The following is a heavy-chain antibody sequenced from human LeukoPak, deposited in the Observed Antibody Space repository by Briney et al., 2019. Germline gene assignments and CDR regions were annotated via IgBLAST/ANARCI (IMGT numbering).Heavy chain of an antibody. CDR1: AFTFSSYS. CDR2: ISSTSFYI. V-gene: IGHV3-21*01. J-gene: IGHJ3*02. CDR3: ARGNAGNDAFDI. D-gene: IGHD4-23*01. Sequence: KTGGSLRLSCAASAFTFSSYSMNWVRQAPGKGLEWVSSISSTSFYIYYADSVKSRFTISRDNAKNSLYLQMNSLRAEDTAVYYCARGNAGNDAFDIWGQGTMVTVSS.